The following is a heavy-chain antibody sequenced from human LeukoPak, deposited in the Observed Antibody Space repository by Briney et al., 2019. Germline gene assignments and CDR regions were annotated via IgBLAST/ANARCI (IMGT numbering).Heavy chain of an antibody. V-gene: IGHV3-7*01. J-gene: IGHJ6*02. CDR1: GFTFSSYW. CDR2: IKQDGSEK. CDR3: AREVGDSSGWLPIPGYYGMDV. Sequence: GGSLRLSCAASGFTFSSYWMSWVRQAPGKGLEWVANIKQDGSEKYYVDSVKGRFTISRDNAKNSLYLQMNSLRAEDTAVYYCAREVGDSSGWLPIPGYYGMDVWGQGTTVTVSS. D-gene: IGHD6-19*01.